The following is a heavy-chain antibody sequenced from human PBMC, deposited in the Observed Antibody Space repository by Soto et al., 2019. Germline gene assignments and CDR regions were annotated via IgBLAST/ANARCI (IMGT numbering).Heavy chain of an antibody. J-gene: IGHJ6*02. CDR3: TRCGIRYHSIGYYLGIDGMDV. V-gene: IGHV1-69*12. CDR2: TIPMFGTT. Sequence: QVQLVQSGAEVKKPESSLRVSCKASGGTFNSYAITWVRQAPGQGLEWMGGTIPMFGTTNYAEKFQGRVTITADESTNTADMELSSLRSEDTAVYYCTRCGIRYHSIGYYLGIDGMDVWGQGTTVIVSS. D-gene: IGHD3-22*01. CDR1: GGTFNSYA.